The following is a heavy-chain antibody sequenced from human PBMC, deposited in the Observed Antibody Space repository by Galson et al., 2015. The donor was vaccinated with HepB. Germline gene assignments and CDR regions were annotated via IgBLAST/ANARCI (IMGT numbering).Heavy chain of an antibody. Sequence: SVKVSCKASGSTFTGYYMHWVRQAPGQGLEWIGRINPNSGGTNYAQKFQGRVTMTRDTSISTAYMELSRLRSDDTAVYYCATLPSIAVAGTRSPNLWGRGTLVTVSS. CDR2: INPNSGGT. CDR1: GSTFTGYY. D-gene: IGHD6-19*01. V-gene: IGHV1-2*06. CDR3: ATLPSIAVAGTRSPNL. J-gene: IGHJ2*01.